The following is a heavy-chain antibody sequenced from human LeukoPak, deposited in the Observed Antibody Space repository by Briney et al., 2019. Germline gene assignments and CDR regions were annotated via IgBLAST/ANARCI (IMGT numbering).Heavy chain of an antibody. V-gene: IGHV4-59*12. D-gene: IGHD1-26*01. CDR3: ARSSSGSYPYFDY. CDR2: IYYSGST. J-gene: IGHJ4*02. CDR1: GGSISGYY. Sequence: SETLSLTCTVSGGSISGYYWSWIRQPPGKGLEWIGYIYYSGSTNYNPSLKSRVTISVDTSKNQFSLKLSSVTAADTAVYYCARSSSGSYPYFDYWGQGTLVTVSS.